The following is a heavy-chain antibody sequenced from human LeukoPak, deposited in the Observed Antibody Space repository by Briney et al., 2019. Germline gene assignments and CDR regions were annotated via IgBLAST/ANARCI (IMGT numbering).Heavy chain of an antibody. CDR3: APEYSSSLAIDY. CDR1: GFNFGCYG. CDR2: IRYDGSDE. V-gene: IGHV3-30*02. Sequence: GGSLRLSFSASGFNFGCYGMHWVRQAPGKGLEWVAFIRYDGSDEYYADSVRGRFTISRDNSKNTLYLQLSSLRVEDTAVYYCAPEYSSSLAIDYWGQGTLVTVSS. D-gene: IGHD6-6*01. J-gene: IGHJ4*02.